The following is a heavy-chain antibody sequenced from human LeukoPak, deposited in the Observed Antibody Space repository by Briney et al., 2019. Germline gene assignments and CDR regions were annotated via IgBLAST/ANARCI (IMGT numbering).Heavy chain of an antibody. V-gene: IGHV3-48*03. CDR2: ISSSGSTI. J-gene: IGHJ4*02. CDR3: ARDGYDYVWGSYGLDY. D-gene: IGHD3-16*02. Sequence: TGGSLRLSCAASGFTFSSYEMNWVRQAPGKGLEWVSYISSSGSTIYYADSVKGRFTISRDNAKNSLYLQMNSLRAEDTAVYYCARDGYDYVWGSYGLDYWGQGTLVTVSS. CDR1: GFTFSSYE.